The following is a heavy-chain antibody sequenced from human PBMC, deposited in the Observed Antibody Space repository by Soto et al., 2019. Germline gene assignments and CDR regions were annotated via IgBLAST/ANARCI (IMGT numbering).Heavy chain of an antibody. Sequence: GGSLRLSCAASGFTFSSYWMSWVRQAPGMGPEWVANIKHDGSKRYYVDSVRGRFTISRDNAKNSLYLQMNSLRAEDTAVYYCARDAAGESQKGFDPWGQGTLVTVSS. D-gene: IGHD6-13*01. V-gene: IGHV3-7*01. CDR3: ARDAAGESQKGFDP. CDR1: GFTFSSYW. J-gene: IGHJ5*02. CDR2: IKHDGSKR.